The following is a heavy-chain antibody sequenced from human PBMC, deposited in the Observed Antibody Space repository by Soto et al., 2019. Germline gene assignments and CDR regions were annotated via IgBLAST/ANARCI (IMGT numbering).Heavy chain of an antibody. J-gene: IGHJ6*02. CDR2: IYSGGST. Sequence: GGSLRLSCAASGFTVSSNYMSWVRQAPGKGLEWVSVIYSGGSTYYADSVKGRFTISRDNSKNTLYLQMNSLRAEDTAVYYCARDSRGYYDSTRYGMDVWGQGTTVTVSS. CDR1: GFTVSSNY. V-gene: IGHV3-53*01. D-gene: IGHD3-22*01. CDR3: ARDSRGYYDSTRYGMDV.